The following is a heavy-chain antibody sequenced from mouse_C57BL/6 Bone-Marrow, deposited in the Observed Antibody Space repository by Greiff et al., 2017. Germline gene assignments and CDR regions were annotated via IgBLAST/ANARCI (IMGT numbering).Heavy chain of an antibody. J-gene: IGHJ2*01. CDR3: ARHEARYYGSSYYFDY. Sequence: QVQLQQSGAELVKPGASVKLSCKASGYTFTGYTIHWVKPRSGQGLEWIGWFYPGSGSIKYNEKFKDKATLTADKSSSTVYMELSRLTSEDSAVYFCARHEARYYGSSYYFDYWGKGTTLTVSS. CDR1: GYTFTGYT. CDR2: FYPGSGSI. V-gene: IGHV1-62-2*01. D-gene: IGHD1-1*01.